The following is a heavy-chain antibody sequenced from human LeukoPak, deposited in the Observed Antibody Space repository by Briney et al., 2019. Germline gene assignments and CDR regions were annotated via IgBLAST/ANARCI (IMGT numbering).Heavy chain of an antibody. CDR2: ISSSSSYI. Sequence: GGSLRLSCAASGFTFSSYWMNWVRQAPGKGLEWVSSISSSSSYIYYADSVKGRFTISRDNAKNSLYLQMNRLRAEDTAVYYCAREKQLERLAFGKEGSAFDYWGQGTLVTVSS. J-gene: IGHJ4*02. CDR3: AREKQLERLAFGKEGSAFDY. D-gene: IGHD1-1*01. V-gene: IGHV3-21*01. CDR1: GFTFSSYW.